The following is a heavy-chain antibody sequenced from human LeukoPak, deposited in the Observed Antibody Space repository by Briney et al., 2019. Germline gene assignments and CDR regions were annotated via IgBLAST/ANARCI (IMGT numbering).Heavy chain of an antibody. CDR2: ISYDGSNK. J-gene: IGHJ4*02. D-gene: IGHD1-26*01. CDR1: GFTFSSYG. V-gene: IGHV3-30*18. Sequence: GGSLRLSCAASGFTFSSYGMHWVRQAPGKGLEWVAVISYDGSNKYYADSVKGRFTISRDNSKNSLYLQMNSLRAEDTAVYYCAKDRGGIVGDTYFDYWGQGTLVTVSS. CDR3: AKDRGGIVGDTYFDY.